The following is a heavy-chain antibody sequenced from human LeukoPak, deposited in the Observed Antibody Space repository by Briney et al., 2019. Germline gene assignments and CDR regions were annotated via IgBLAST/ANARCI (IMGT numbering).Heavy chain of an antibody. CDR1: GFTFSTRW. Sequence: GGSLRLSCAASGFTFSTRWMSWVRQAPGKGLEGVANIKRQGTEKYYVDSVKGRFTISRDNAKNSLYLQMNSLRAEDTAVYFCVKEGIDYTNFYNYYYMDVWGKGTTVTVSS. CDR2: IKRQGTEK. CDR3: VKEGIDYTNFYNYYYMDV. D-gene: IGHD4-11*01. V-gene: IGHV3-7*01. J-gene: IGHJ6*03.